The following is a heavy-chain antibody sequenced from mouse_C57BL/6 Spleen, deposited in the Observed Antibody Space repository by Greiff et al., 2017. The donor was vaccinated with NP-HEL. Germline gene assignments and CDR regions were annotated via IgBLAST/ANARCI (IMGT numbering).Heavy chain of an antibody. CDR2: INPYNGGT. Sequence: VQLQQSGPVLVKPGASVKMSCKASGYTFTDYYMNWVKQSHGKSLEWIGVINPYNGGTSYNQKFKGKATLTVAKSSSTAYMELNSLTSEDSAVYYCARGDLTPWFAYWGQGTLVTVSA. D-gene: IGHD4-1*01. V-gene: IGHV1-19*01. J-gene: IGHJ3*01. CDR1: GYTFTDYY. CDR3: ARGDLTPWFAY.